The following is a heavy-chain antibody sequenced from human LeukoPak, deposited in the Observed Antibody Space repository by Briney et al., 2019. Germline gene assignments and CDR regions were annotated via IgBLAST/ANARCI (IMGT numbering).Heavy chain of an antibody. CDR3: ARDGRYYDSSGSRPYYFDY. J-gene: IGHJ4*02. Sequence: GGSLRLSCAASGFTFDDYAMHWVRQAPGKGLEWVSGISWNSDSIGYADSVKGRFTISRDNAKNSLYLQMNSLRAEDTAVYYCARDGRYYDSSGSRPYYFDYWGQGTLVTVSS. CDR1: GFTFDDYA. CDR2: ISWNSDSI. V-gene: IGHV3-9*01. D-gene: IGHD3-22*01.